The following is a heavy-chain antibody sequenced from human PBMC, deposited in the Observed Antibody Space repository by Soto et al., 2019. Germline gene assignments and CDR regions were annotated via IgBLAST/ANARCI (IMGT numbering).Heavy chain of an antibody. D-gene: IGHD3-10*01. J-gene: IGHJ5*02. CDR1: GGSFSGYY. CDR3: AREIYGNVLLYPGPHGSGSYYRTTWFDP. CDR2: VNHSGST. V-gene: IGHV4-34*01. Sequence: SETLSLTCGVYGGSFSGYYWSWIRQPPGKGLEWIGEVNHSGSTNYNPSLKSRVTISVDTSKNQFSLKLSSVTAADTALYYCAREIYGNVLLYPGPHGSGSYYRTTWFDPWGQGTLVTVSS.